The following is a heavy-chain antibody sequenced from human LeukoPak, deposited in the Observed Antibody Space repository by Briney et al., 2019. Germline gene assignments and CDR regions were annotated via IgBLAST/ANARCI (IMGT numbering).Heavy chain of an antibody. CDR1: GFTFSNYW. V-gene: IGHV3-7*01. D-gene: IGHD6-13*01. CDR3: ARGPYTSSWFSSRD. CDR2: INQDGSEK. J-gene: IGHJ4*02. Sequence: QTGGSLRLSCGVSGFTFSNYWMNWVREARGKGREGVANINQDGSEKFYVDSVKGRFTSSRDNAKLYLQMNSLSAEDTAVYSCARGPYTSSWFSSRDWGQGTLVTVSA.